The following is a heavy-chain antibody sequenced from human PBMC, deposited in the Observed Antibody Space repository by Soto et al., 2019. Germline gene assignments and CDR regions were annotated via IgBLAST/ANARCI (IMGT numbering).Heavy chain of an antibody. D-gene: IGHD3-10*01. Sequence: EVQLVESAGGLVQPVGSLRLSCAVSGFTFSSFWMLWVRQAPGEGLVWVSRINTDGSSTSYADSVKGRFTISRDNAKNTLYLQMNSLRVEDTAMYYCAKRGVDTFGLSYWGQGTLVTVSS. CDR2: INTDGSST. J-gene: IGHJ4*02. CDR1: GFTFSSFW. CDR3: AKRGVDTFGLSY. V-gene: IGHV3-74*01.